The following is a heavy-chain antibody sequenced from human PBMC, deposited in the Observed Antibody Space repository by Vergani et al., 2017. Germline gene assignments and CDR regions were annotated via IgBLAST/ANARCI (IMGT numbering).Heavy chain of an antibody. CDR1: GYTFTGYY. J-gene: IGHJ4*02. CDR3: ARSRSTMVRGVIGY. Sequence: QVQLVQSGAEVKKPGASVKVSCKASGYTFTGYYMHWVRQAPGQGLEWMGWINPNSGGTNYAKKFQGRVTMTRDTSISTAYMELSRLRSDDTAVYYCARSRSTMVRGVIGYWGQGTLVTVSS. CDR2: INPNSGGT. V-gene: IGHV1-2*02. D-gene: IGHD3-10*01.